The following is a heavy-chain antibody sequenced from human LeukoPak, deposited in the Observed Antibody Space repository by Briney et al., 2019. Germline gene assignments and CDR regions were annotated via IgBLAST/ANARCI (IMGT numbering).Heavy chain of an antibody. CDR1: GGSLSGYY. D-gene: IGHD6-13*01. CDR2: INHSGST. V-gene: IGHV4-34*01. J-gene: IGHJ3*02. CDR3: ASSLAAADI. Sequence: PSETLSLTCAVYGGSLSGYYWSWIRQPPGKGLEWIGEINHSGSTNYNPSLKSRVTISVDTSKNQFSLKLSSVTAADTAVYYCASSLAAADIWGQGTMVTVSS.